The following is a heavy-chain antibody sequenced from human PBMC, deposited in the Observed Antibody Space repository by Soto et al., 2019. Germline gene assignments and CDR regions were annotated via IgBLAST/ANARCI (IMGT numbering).Heavy chain of an antibody. CDR1: GFTFTNYA. CDR3: AREGEYCSGGSCTYFAY. D-gene: IGHD2-15*01. Sequence: QVQLVESGGGVVQPGRSLRLSCAASGFTFTNYAMYWVRQAPGKGLEWVAFVSYDGNTKHYAASVRGRFTVSRDNSKNTVYPQLNSLRAEDTAVYYCAREGEYCSGGSCTYFAYWGQGTLVTVSS. V-gene: IGHV3-30-3*01. J-gene: IGHJ4*02. CDR2: VSYDGNTK.